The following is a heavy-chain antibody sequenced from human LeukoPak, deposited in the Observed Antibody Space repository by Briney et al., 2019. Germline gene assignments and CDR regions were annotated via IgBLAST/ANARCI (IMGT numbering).Heavy chain of an antibody. V-gene: IGHV4-34*01. J-gene: IGHJ5*02. CDR2: INHSGST. D-gene: IGHD1-1*01. CDR3: ARAPRNDGWFDP. Sequence: SETLSLTCAVYGGSFSGYYWSWLRQPPGKGLEWIGEINHSGSTNYNPSLKSRVTISVDTSKNQFSLKLSSVTAAHTAVYYCARAPRNDGWFDPWGQGTLVTVSS. CDR1: GGSFSGYY.